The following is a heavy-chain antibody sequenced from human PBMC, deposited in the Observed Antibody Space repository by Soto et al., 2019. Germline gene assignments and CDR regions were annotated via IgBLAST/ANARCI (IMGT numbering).Heavy chain of an antibody. V-gene: IGHV3-73*01. CDR1: GFTLSGSA. CDR3: TRHGESTAMVTSYGMDV. D-gene: IGHD5-18*01. J-gene: IGHJ6*02. CDR2: IRSKANSYAT. Sequence: GGSLRLSCAASGFTLSGSAMHWVRQASGKGLEWVGRIRSKANSYATAYAASVKGRFTISRDDSKNTAYLQMNSLKTEDTAVYYCTRHGESTAMVTSYGMDVWGQGTTVTVSS.